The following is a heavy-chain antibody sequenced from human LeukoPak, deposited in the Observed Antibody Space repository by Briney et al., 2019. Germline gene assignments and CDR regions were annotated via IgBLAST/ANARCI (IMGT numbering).Heavy chain of an antibody. V-gene: IGHV1-2*02. Sequence: GASVKVSCEASGYRFSDYYIHWVRQAPGQRREWMGWVNPESGATKYGEKFQGRVTMTSDTSRNTVYLALSRLTSDDTAVYYCAREKRSNWNDAFDMWGQGKMVTVSS. CDR2: VNPESGAT. D-gene: IGHD1-20*01. CDR1: GYRFSDYY. J-gene: IGHJ3*02. CDR3: AREKRSNWNDAFDM.